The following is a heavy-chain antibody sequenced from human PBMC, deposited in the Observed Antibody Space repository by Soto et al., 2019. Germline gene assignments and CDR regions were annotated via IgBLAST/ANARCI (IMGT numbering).Heavy chain of an antibody. CDR2: ISYGGSNE. V-gene: IGHV3-30*18. CDR3: AKVFGSEVAGIDC. Sequence: QSGGSLRLSCAASGFIFSSFGMHWVRQAPGKGLEWVTFISYGGSNEYYADSVKGRFTVSRDNAKNTLYLQMNSLRPEDTAVYYCAKVFGSEVAGIDCWGQGSLVTVSS. J-gene: IGHJ4*02. CDR1: GFIFSSFG. D-gene: IGHD6-19*01.